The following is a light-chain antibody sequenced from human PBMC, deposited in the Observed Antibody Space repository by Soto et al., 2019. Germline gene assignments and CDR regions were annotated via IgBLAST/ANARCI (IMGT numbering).Light chain of an antibody. CDR1: SSDVGAYKY. CDR2: EVS. J-gene: IGLJ2*01. CDR3: NSCTDTTSLI. V-gene: IGLV2-14*01. Sequence: QSALTQPASVSGSPGQSITISCTGTSSDVGAYKYVSWHQQHPGKAPKLIIYEVSNRPSGISNRFSGSKSGNTASLTISGLQAEDEADYYCNSCTDTTSLIFGGGTKLTVL.